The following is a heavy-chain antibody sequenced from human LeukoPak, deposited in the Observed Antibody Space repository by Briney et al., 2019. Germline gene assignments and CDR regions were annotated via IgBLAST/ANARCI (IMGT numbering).Heavy chain of an antibody. Sequence: PGGSLRLSCAASGFTFNSDAMSWVRQAPGKGLEWVSVISSGSGSTYYTDSVKGRFTISRDNPKNTQYLQMNTLRVEDTAVYYCARCSPQGAKRAFDYWGQGILVTVSS. D-gene: IGHD1-1*01. V-gene: IGHV3-23*01. CDR2: ISSGSGST. CDR3: ARCSPQGAKRAFDY. CDR1: GFTFNSDA. J-gene: IGHJ4*02.